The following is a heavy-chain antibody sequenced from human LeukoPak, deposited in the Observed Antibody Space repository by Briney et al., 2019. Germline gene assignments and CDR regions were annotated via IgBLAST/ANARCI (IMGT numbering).Heavy chain of an antibody. J-gene: IGHJ4*02. V-gene: IGHV3-30*18. CDR3: AKDKSGEFDY. CDR2: ISYDGSNK. D-gene: IGHD1-26*01. CDR1: GFTFSSYG. Sequence: GRSLRLSCAASGFTFSSYGMHWVRQAPGKGLEGGAVISYDGSNKYYADSVKGRFTISRDNSKNTLYLQMNSLRAEDTAVYYCAKDKSGEFDYWGQGTLVTVSS.